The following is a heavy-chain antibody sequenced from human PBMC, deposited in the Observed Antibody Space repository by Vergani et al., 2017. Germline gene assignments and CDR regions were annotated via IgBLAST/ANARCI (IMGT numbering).Heavy chain of an antibody. J-gene: IGHJ4*02. V-gene: IGHV4-39*02. CDR2: IYYSGST. CDR3: ARERDSYGNDY. Sequence: QLQLQESGPGLVKPSENLSLTCTVSGGSISSSSYYWGWIRQPPGKGLEWIGSIYYSGSTYYNPSLKSRVTISVDTSKNQFSLKLSSVTAADTAVYYCARERDSYGNDYWGQGTLVTVSS. CDR1: GGSISSSSYY. D-gene: IGHD5-18*01.